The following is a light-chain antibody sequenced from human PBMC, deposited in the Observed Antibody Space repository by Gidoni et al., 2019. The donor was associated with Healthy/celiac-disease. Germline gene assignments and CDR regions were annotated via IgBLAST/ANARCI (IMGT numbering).Light chain of an antibody. CDR2: AAS. J-gene: IGKJ1*01. CDR1: QGISNY. CDR3: QKYNSDPSYT. Sequence: DIQMTQSPSSLSASVGDRVTITCRASQGISNYLAWYQQKPGKVPKLLIYAASTLQSGVPSRFSGSGSGTDFTLTISSLQAEDVATYYCQKYNSDPSYTFGQGTKVEIK. V-gene: IGKV1-27*01.